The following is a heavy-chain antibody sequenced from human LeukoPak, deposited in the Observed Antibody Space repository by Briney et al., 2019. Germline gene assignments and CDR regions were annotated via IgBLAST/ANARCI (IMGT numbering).Heavy chain of an antibody. CDR3: AKESSGGWYFDY. CDR2: IPASGGST. D-gene: IGHD6-19*01. CDR1: GFTFSSNV. J-gene: IGHJ4*02. V-gene: IGHV3-23*01. Sequence: GGSLRLSCVASGFTFSSNVMIWVRQAPGKGLEWVSSIPASGGSTYYADSVKGRFTISRDNSKNSLYLQMNSLRAEDTAVYYCAKESSGGWYFDYWGQGTLVTVSS.